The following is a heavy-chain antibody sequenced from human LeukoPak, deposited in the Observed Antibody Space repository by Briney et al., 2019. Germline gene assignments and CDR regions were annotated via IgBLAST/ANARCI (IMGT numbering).Heavy chain of an antibody. CDR3: ARALRITIFGVVIGAWFDP. D-gene: IGHD3-3*01. V-gene: IGHV1-8*01. Sequence: ASVKVSFKASGYTFTSYDINWVRQATGQGLEWMGWMNPNSGNTGYAQKFQGRVTMTSNTSIRTAYMELSSLRSEDTAVYYCARALRITIFGVVIGAWFDPWGQGTLVTVSS. CDR1: GYTFTSYD. CDR2: MNPNSGNT. J-gene: IGHJ5*02.